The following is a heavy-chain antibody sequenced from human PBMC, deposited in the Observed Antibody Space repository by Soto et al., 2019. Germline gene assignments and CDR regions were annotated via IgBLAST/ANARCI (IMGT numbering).Heavy chain of an antibody. CDR1: GYTFTSYA. V-gene: IGHV1-3*01. Sequence: QVQLVQSGAEVKKPGASVKVSCKASGYTFTSYAMHWVRQAPGQRLEWMGWINAGNGNTKYSQKFQGRVTITRDTSASTAYVELSSLRSEDTAVYYCARDSSGYYYYYMDVWGKGTTVTVSS. D-gene: IGHD6-19*01. J-gene: IGHJ6*03. CDR3: ARDSSGYYYYYMDV. CDR2: INAGNGNT.